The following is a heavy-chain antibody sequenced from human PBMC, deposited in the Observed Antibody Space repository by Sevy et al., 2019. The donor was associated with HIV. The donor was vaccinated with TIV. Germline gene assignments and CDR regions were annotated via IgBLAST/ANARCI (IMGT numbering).Heavy chain of an antibody. D-gene: IGHD3-9*01. J-gene: IGHJ5*02. V-gene: IGHV3-30*18. CDR2: ISYDGNDE. CDR1: GFIFGDYG. CDR3: AKEGDGDWLS. Sequence: GGSLRLSCAASGFIFGDYGMHWVRQAPNKGLEWVAGISYDGNDEYYADSMKGRLAISRDNSKNTLYLQRNGLRVDDTAVYYCAKEGDGDWLSWGQGSLVTVSS.